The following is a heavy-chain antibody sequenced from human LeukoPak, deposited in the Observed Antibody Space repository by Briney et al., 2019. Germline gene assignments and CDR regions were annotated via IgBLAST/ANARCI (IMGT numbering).Heavy chain of an antibody. D-gene: IGHD6-6*01. J-gene: IGHJ4*02. CDR2: ITQDGSGK. CDR1: GFTVSSYW. V-gene: IGHV3-7*01. Sequence: GRSLRLSCAASGFTVSSYWMSWVRHAPGKWLECVANITQDGSGKFYVDSVKGRFTISRDNAKNSLYLHMNSLRAEDTAVYYCARGAFSSSLYYFDYWGQGTLVTVSS. CDR3: ARGAFSSSLYYFDY.